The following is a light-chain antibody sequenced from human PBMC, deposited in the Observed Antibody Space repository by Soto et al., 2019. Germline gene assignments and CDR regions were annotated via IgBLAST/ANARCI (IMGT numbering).Light chain of an antibody. CDR3: QQAHSLPRT. Sequence: DIQLTQSPSSVSASVGDRVTITCRASQGIGSWLAWYQQQPGKAPKLLIYAASTLQSGVPSRFSGSGSGTDFTLTISSLQPEDFATYYCQQAHSLPRTFGQGTKADIK. CDR2: AAS. J-gene: IGKJ1*01. V-gene: IGKV1D-12*01. CDR1: QGIGSW.